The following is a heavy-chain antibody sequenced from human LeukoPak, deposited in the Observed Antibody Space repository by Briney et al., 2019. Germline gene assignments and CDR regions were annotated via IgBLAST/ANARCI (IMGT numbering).Heavy chain of an antibody. CDR2: INTGETT. CDR3: AKGSFDV. J-gene: IGHJ3*01. V-gene: IGHV3-23*01. Sequence: GGSLRLSCAASGFNVGTYAMSWVRQAPGRGLEWVSCINTGETTFYANSVKGRFTISRDNSNLYLHMTSLRDEDTALYYCAKGSFDVWGQGTVVIVSS. CDR1: GFNVGTYA.